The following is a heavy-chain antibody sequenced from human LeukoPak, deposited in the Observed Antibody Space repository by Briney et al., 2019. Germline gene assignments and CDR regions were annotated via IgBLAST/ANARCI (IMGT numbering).Heavy chain of an antibody. CDR3: ARGGSYLSAFDI. CDR1: VFTVSSNY. V-gene: IGHV3-53*01. Sequence: GGSLRLSCGASVFTVSSNYMRWVRQAPGKGLEGVSIIYSGGSTCYAYSVRGRFTISRDNSKNTLYLQMNSLRAEDTAVYYCARGGSYLSAFDIWGQGTMVTVSS. D-gene: IGHD1-26*01. J-gene: IGHJ3*02. CDR2: IYSGGST.